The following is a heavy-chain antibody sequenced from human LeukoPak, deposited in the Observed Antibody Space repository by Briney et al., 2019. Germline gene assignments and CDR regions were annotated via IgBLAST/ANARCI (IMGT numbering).Heavy chain of an antibody. V-gene: IGHV3-66*01. Sequence: GGSLRLSCAASGFTVSSNYMSWVRQAPGKGLEWVSVIYSGGSTYYADSVRGRFTISRDNSKNTLYLQMNSLRAEDTAVYYCASSGSSGLDWFDPWGQGTLVTVSS. J-gene: IGHJ5*02. CDR1: GFTVSSNY. CDR2: IYSGGST. D-gene: IGHD3-22*01. CDR3: ASSGSSGLDWFDP.